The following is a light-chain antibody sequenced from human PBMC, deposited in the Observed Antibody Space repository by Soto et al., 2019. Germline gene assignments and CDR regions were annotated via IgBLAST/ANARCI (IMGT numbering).Light chain of an antibody. V-gene: IGKV3-15*01. CDR1: QSVSSN. Sequence: EIVMTQSPATLSVSPGERATLSCRASQSVSSNLAWYQQKPGQAPRLLIYGASTRATGIPARFSGSGSGTEFTLTLNSLQSEDFAVYYCQQYNNWPQTFGQWTKVEIK. CDR3: QQYNNWPQT. CDR2: GAS. J-gene: IGKJ1*01.